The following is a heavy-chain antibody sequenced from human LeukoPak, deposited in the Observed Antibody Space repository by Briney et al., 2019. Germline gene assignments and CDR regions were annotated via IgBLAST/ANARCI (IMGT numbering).Heavy chain of an antibody. J-gene: IGHJ4*02. CDR3: ARVGYCGGDCESSSGALDY. D-gene: IGHD2-21*02. CDR2: IYHSGST. Sequence: PSETLSLTCTVSGGSISSSHSYWGWIQQSPGKGLEWIGSIYHSGSTYINPSLESRITISVDTSKNQFSLKLRSVTAADTAIYYCARVGYCGGDCESSSGALDYWGQGILVTVSS. CDR1: GGSISSSHSY. V-gene: IGHV4-39*07.